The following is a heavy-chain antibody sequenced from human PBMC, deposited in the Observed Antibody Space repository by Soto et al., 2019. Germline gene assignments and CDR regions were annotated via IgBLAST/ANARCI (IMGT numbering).Heavy chain of an antibody. V-gene: IGHV1-18*01. Sequence: QIQLVQSGAEVKKPGASVKVSCKASGYTFNTFAITWVRQAPGQGLEWMGWISGYNGNPKYSQNLQGRVTLTTDTSARTAYMEFRSLTSDDTAVYYCARAFLLRGHIITSENGFDIWCQGTMVTVSS. D-gene: IGHD3-10*01. J-gene: IGHJ3*02. CDR2: ISGYNGNP. CDR1: GYTFNTFA. CDR3: ARAFLLRGHIITSENGFDI.